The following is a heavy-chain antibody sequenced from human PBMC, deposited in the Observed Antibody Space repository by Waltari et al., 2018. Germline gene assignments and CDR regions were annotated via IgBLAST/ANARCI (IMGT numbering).Heavy chain of an antibody. V-gene: IGHV4-34*01. J-gene: IGHJ3*02. Sequence: QVQLQQWGAGLLKPSETLSLTCSGYCGSFICYYWLWILQPPGKGLEWIGEIHQSGSTNYNPSLKSRVTISVDTSKNQFSLKLSSVTAADTAVYYCARVMLYCSSTSCDAFDIWGQGTMVTVSS. CDR3: ARVMLYCSSTSCDAFDI. D-gene: IGHD2-2*01. CDR2: IHQSGST. CDR1: CGSFICYY.